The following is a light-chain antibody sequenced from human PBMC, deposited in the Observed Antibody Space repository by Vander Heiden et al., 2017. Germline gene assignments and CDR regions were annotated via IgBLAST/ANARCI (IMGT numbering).Light chain of an antibody. J-gene: IGLJ2*01. CDR3: SSYAGSNNLV. CDR2: EVS. Sequence: QSALTHPPSASGSPGQSVTISCTGTSSDVGAYNYVSWYQQHPGKAPKLMIYEVSTRPSGVPDRFSGSKSGNTASLTVSGLQAEDEADYYCSSYAGSNNLVFGGGTKLTVL. CDR1: SSDVGAYNY. V-gene: IGLV2-8*01.